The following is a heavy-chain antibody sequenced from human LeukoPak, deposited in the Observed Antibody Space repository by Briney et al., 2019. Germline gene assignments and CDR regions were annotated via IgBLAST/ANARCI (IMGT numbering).Heavy chain of an antibody. J-gene: IGHJ5*02. V-gene: IGHV4-39*07. Sequence: SETLSLTRTVSSASISSSPYFWGWIRQSPGKGLEWIGSISYSGTTYYNPSLKSRVTISVDTSKNQFSLKLSSVTAADTAVYYCARGLVQVRIVGATTGWFDPWGQGTLVTVSS. CDR3: ARGLVQVRIVGATTGWFDP. D-gene: IGHD1-26*01. CDR2: ISYSGTT. CDR1: SASISSSPYF.